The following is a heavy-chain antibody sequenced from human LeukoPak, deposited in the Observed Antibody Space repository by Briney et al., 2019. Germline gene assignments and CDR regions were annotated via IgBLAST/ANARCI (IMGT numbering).Heavy chain of an antibody. J-gene: IGHJ4*02. Sequence: GGSLRLSCAASGFIFSNYGMHWVRQAPGKGLEWVAVITYDGSNKYYAGSMKGRFTISRDNSKNTLYLQMNSLRTEDTAVYFCAKTTVFGKKAEYYFDYWGQGALVAVSS. CDR2: ITYDGSNK. CDR1: GFIFSNYG. CDR3: AKTTVFGKKAEYYFDY. V-gene: IGHV3-30*18. D-gene: IGHD4-23*01.